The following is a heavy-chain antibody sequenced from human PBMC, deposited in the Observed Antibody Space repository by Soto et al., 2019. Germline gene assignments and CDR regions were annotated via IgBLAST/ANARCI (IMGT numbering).Heavy chain of an antibody. J-gene: IGHJ4*02. CDR1: GFTFSSYG. Sequence: PGGSLRLSCAASGFTFSSYGMHWVRQAPGKGLEWVAVISYDESNKYYADSVKGRFTISRDNSKNTLYLQMNSLRAEDTAVYYCAKDFPQWELPTITIDYWGQRTLVPVSS. CDR2: ISYDESNK. D-gene: IGHD1-26*01. CDR3: AKDFPQWELPTITIDY. V-gene: IGHV3-30*18.